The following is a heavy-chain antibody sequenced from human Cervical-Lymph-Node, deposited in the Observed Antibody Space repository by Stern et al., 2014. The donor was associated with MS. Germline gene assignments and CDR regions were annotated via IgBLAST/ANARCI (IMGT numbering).Heavy chain of an antibody. CDR3: ARVLAAGAFYYFGMDV. V-gene: IGHV2-70*01. D-gene: IGHD6-25*01. CDR1: GFSLTTTGMC. CDR2: IDWDDDK. Sequence: QVTLRESGPALVKPTQTLTLTCTFSGFSLTTTGMCVSWIRQPPGKALEWLALIDWDDDKYCSTSLKTRLTISRDTSKNQVVLTLTDVDPVDSATYYCARVLAAGAFYYFGMDVWGQGTTVTVSS. J-gene: IGHJ6*02.